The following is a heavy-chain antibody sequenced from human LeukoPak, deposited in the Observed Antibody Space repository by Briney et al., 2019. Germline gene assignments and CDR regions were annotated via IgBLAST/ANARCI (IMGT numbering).Heavy chain of an antibody. CDR2: INKDATIT. J-gene: IGHJ3*02. V-gene: IGHV3-74*03. D-gene: IGHD3-10*01. Sequence: GGSLRLSCAASAFSINNFWMHWVRQGPGKGLEWVSRINKDATITTYADSVKGRFTVSRDNVRNMVYLDMNGLRGDDTAVYYCARSGIGRAFDIWGQGATVTVSS. CDR3: ARSGIGRAFDI. CDR1: AFSINNFW.